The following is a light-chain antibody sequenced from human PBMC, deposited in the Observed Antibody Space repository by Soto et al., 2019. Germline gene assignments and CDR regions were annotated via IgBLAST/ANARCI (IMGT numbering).Light chain of an antibody. J-gene: IGKJ5*01. V-gene: IGKV1-17*03. CDR1: QGISNY. CDR2: AAS. CDR3: LQHNSYPIT. Sequence: DIQMTQSPSAMSASVGDRVTITCRASQGISNYLAWFQQKPGEAPKRLIYAASVLQSGVSSRFSGSGSGTEFTLTISSLQPGDFATYYCLQHNSYPITFGQGTRLEIK.